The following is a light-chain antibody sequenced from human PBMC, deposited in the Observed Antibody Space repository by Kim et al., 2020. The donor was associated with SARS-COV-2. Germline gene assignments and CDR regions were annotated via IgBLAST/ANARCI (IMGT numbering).Light chain of an antibody. CDR2: RNN. V-gene: IGLV10-54*01. Sequence: QAGLTQSPSVSKGLRQTATLTCTGNSNNVGNHGAAWLQQHQGHPPKLLFYRNNSRPSGISERLSASRSGNTASLTITGLQPEDEADYYCSTWDNSLRGVVFGGGTQLTVL. CDR3: STWDNSLRGVV. J-gene: IGLJ2*01. CDR1: SNNVGNHG.